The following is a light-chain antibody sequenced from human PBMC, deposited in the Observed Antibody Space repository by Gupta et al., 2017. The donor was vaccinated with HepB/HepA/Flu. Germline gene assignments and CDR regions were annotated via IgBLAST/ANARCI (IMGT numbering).Light chain of an antibody. CDR1: QSVNSY. Sequence: EVVLTQSPATLSLSPGERATLSCRASQSVNSYLAWYQQRPGQAPRLLLYRASSRATGIPDRFIGSGSGTDFTLPLSSLEPEDFAEYYCQPPGTFGQGTKVEIK. CDR2: RAS. CDR3: QPPGT. J-gene: IGKJ1*01. V-gene: IGKV3-11*01.